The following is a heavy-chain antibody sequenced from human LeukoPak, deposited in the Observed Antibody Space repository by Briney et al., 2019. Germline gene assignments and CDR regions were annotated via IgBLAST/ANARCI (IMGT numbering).Heavy chain of an antibody. Sequence: SETLSLTCTVSGGSISSYYWSWIRQPPGKGLEWIGYIYYSGSTNYNPSLKSRVTISVDTSKNQFSLKLSSVTAADTAVYYCARGFPYSSSWYPLFDYWGQGTLVTVSS. CDR1: GGSISSYY. CDR3: ARGFPYSSSWYPLFDY. CDR2: IYYSGST. V-gene: IGHV4-59*01. D-gene: IGHD6-13*01. J-gene: IGHJ4*02.